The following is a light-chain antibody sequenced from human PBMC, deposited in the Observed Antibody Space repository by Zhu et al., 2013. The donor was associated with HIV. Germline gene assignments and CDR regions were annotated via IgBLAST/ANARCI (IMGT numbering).Light chain of an antibody. CDR3: QQFYSYPVT. V-gene: IGKV1-6*01. CDR2: AAS. Sequence: AIHMTQSPSSLSASIGDRVTITCRASQDIGNDLGWYQQKPGKAPNLLIYAASSLQSGVPSRFSGSGSGTDFTLTISSLQPEDFATYCCQQFYSYPVTFGGGPRWRSN. J-gene: IGKJ4*01. CDR1: QDIGND.